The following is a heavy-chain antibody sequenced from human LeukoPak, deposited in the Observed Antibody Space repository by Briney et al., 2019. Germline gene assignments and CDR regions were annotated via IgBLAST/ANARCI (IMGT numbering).Heavy chain of an antibody. CDR2: INPNSGGT. Sequence: ASVKVSCKASGYTFTGYYMHWVRQAPGQGLEWMGWINPNSGGTNYAQKFQGWVTMTRDTSISTAYMELSRLRSDDTAVYYCARGLRSIEGNGTPPNTDYYYGMDVWGKGTTVTVSS. D-gene: IGHD1-26*01. CDR1: GYTFTGYY. V-gene: IGHV1-2*04. CDR3: ARGLRSIEGNGTPPNTDYYYGMDV. J-gene: IGHJ6*04.